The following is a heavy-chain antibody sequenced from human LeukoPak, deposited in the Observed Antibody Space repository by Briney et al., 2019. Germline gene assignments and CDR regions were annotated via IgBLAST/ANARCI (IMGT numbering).Heavy chain of an antibody. Sequence: GGSLRLSCATSGFSFSSNHMNWVRQAPGKGLEWISYISSSSSTIYYADSVKGRFTISRDTAKKSLYLQMDGLRVEDTALYYCARDTSGKLDHWGQGTLVTVAS. J-gene: IGHJ4*02. V-gene: IGHV3-48*01. CDR2: ISSSSSTI. CDR1: GFSFSSNH. CDR3: ARDTSGKLDH.